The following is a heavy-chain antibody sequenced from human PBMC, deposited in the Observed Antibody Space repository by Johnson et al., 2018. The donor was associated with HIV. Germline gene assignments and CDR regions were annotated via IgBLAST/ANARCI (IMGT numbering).Heavy chain of an antibody. CDR3: ARVGVKGSSWYLGAFNI. CDR1: GFTFSSHW. Sequence: VQLVESGGGLVQPGGSLRLSCAASGFTFSSHWIHWVRQAPGKGLVWVSRINGDGSSTNYANSVRGRFTISRDNAKNSLYLQMNSLRAEDAALYYCARVGVKGSSWYLGAFNIWGRGTMVIVSS. J-gene: IGHJ3*02. CDR2: INGDGSST. D-gene: IGHD6-13*01. V-gene: IGHV3-74*02.